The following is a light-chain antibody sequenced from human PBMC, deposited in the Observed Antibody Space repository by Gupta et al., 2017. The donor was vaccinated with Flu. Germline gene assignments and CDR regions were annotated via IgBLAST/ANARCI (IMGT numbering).Light chain of an antibody. Sequence: SALTPPASVSGSPAPSITISCTGTSSDIGSYNYVSWYQQHPGQAPKLLIYGVTNRPSGISNRFSASKSGDTASLTISGLQAEDEADYYCSSCKTSSTLVFGGGTKLTVL. CDR3: SSCKTSSTLV. J-gene: IGLJ2*01. V-gene: IGLV2-14*01. CDR2: GVT. CDR1: SSDIGSYNY.